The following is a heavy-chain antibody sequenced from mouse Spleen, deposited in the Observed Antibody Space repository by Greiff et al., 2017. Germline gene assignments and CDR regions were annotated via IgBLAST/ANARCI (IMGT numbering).Heavy chain of an antibody. Sequence: QVQLQQSGAELARPGASVKLSCKASGYTFTSYGISWVKQRTGQGLEWIGEIYPRSGNTYYNEKFKGKATLTADKSSSTAYMELRSLTSEDSAVYFCARRRAYGNGYFDVWGAGTTVTVSS. J-gene: IGHJ1*01. D-gene: IGHD2-1*01. CDR2: IYPRSGNT. V-gene: IGHV1-81*01. CDR3: ARRRAYGNGYFDV. CDR1: GYTFTSYG.